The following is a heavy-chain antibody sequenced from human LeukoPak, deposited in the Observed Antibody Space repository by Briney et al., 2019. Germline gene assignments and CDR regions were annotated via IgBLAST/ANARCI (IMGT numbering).Heavy chain of an antibody. J-gene: IGHJ6*03. D-gene: IGHD6-19*01. CDR1: GLTFSTYS. Sequence: GGSLRLSCAASGLTFSTYSLSWVRQAPGKGLEWVSSISGRSTYIYYADSVKGRFTISRDNSKNSLYLQMNSLRAEDTAVYYCARDRLDYMDVWGKGTTVTVSS. CDR3: ARDRLDYMDV. V-gene: IGHV3-21*01. CDR2: ISGRSTYI.